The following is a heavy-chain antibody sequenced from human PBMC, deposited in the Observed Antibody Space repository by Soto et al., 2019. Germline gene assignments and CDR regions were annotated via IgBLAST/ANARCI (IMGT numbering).Heavy chain of an antibody. CDR3: ARDLWGYCGTDCYPLDV. D-gene: IGHD2-21*02. J-gene: IGHJ6*02. Sequence: KPSETLSLTCTVSGASITTYYWAWIRQPPGKGLEWIGYMYNTGSTVYNPSFKSRVTISVDTSKNQFSLKLNSVTAADTAVYYCARDLWGYCGTDCYPLDVWGQGTTVTVSS. V-gene: IGHV4-59*01. CDR2: MYNTGST. CDR1: GASITTYY.